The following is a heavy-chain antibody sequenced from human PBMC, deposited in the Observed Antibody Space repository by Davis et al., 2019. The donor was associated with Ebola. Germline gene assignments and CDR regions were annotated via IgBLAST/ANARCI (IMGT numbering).Heavy chain of an antibody. D-gene: IGHD3-22*01. J-gene: IGHJ4*02. CDR1: CGSIISGGYS. Sequence: MPSETLSLTCTVSCGSIISGGYSWSWIRQPPGKRLEWTGFVYSSGSTYYNPSLESRLAMSVDTSKNQFSLKLRSVTAADTAVYYCARGDSYYDPSGYYAGPEAPDHWGQGTLVSVSS. CDR2: VYSSGST. CDR3: ARGDSYYDPSGYYAGPEAPDH. V-gene: IGHV4-30-4*07.